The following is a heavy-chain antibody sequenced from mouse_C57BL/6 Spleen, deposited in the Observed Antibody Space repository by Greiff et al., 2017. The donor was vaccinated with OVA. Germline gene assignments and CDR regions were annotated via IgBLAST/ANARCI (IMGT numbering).Heavy chain of an antibody. Sequence: QVQLQQPGAELVKPGASVKLSCKASGYTFTSYWMQWVKQRPGQGLEWIGEIDPSDSYTNYNQKFKGKATLTVDTSSSTAYMQLSSLTSEDSAVYYGARGVGSSGYEGDYWGQGTTLTVSS. CDR2: IDPSDSYT. V-gene: IGHV1-50*01. CDR1: GYTFTSYW. J-gene: IGHJ2*01. D-gene: IGHD3-1*01. CDR3: ARGVGSSGYEGDY.